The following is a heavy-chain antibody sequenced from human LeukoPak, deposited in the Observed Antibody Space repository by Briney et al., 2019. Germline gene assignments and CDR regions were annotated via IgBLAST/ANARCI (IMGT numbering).Heavy chain of an antibody. D-gene: IGHD3-10*01. Sequence: PGGSLRLSCAASGFTFSSYSMNWVRQAPGKGLEWVSYISSSSSTIYYADSVKGRFTISRDNAKNSLYLQMNSLRAEDTAVYYCALLWFGELSVGMDVWGQGTRSPSP. CDR1: GFTFSSYS. J-gene: IGHJ6*02. CDR3: ALLWFGELSVGMDV. V-gene: IGHV3-48*04. CDR2: ISSSSSTI.